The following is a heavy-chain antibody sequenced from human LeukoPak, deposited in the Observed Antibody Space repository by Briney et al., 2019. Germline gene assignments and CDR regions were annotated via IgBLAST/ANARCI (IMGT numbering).Heavy chain of an antibody. J-gene: IGHJ6*02. CDR3: ARVKKDTMVRGVIFWDSYYYYYGMDV. Sequence: GGSLRLSCAASGFAFSNFAMHWVRQAPGKGLEWVAVVSYGGTIKYYTDSAKGRFTISRDNSKNTLYLQMNSLRAEDTAVYYCARVKKDTMVRGVIFWDSYYYYYGMDVWGQGTTVTVSS. CDR2: VSYGGTIK. V-gene: IGHV3-30*14. D-gene: IGHD3-10*01. CDR1: GFAFSNFA.